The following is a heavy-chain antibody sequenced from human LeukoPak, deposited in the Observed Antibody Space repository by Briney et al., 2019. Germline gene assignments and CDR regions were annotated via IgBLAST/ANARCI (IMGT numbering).Heavy chain of an antibody. CDR3: ARSWGFGELNL. V-gene: IGHV3-53*01. CDR1: GFXVSSNY. D-gene: IGHD3-10*01. J-gene: IGHJ5*02. CDR2: ISGGGIT. Sequence: GGSLRLSCAASGFXVSSNYITWVRQAPGKGLQWVSVISGGGITNYADSVKGRFTFSRDNSKNTLYLQMNGLRAEDTAVYYCARSWGFGELNLWGQGTLVTVSS.